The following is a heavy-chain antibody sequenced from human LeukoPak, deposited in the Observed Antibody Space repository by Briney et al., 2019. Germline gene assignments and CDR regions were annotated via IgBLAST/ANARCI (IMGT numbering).Heavy chain of an antibody. J-gene: IGHJ4*02. D-gene: IGHD3-9*01. V-gene: IGHV4-61*02. Sequence: PSQTLSLTCTVSGGSISSGSYYWSWIRQPAGKGLEWIGRIYASGSTNYNPSLKRRLTISVDTSKNQFSLKLSSVTAADTAVYYCARAGSGDFDWPAHLDYWGQGTLVTVSS. CDR1: GGSISSGSYY. CDR2: IYASGST. CDR3: ARAGSGDFDWPAHLDY.